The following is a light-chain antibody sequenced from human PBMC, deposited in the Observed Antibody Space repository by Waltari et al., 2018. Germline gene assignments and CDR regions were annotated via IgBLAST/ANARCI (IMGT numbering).Light chain of an antibody. Sequence: TGRASQDISNYLAWFQQKPGKPPKSLIYAASTLQSGVPSKFSGSGSGTDFTLTISSLQPEDFATYYCQQYDSYPFSFGPGTKVDIK. CDR1: QDISNY. J-gene: IGKJ3*01. CDR2: AAS. V-gene: IGKV1-16*02. CDR3: QQYDSYPFS.